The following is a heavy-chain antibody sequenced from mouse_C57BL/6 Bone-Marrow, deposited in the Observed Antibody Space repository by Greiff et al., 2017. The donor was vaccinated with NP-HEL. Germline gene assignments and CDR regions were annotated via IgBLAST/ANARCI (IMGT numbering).Heavy chain of an antibody. CDR1: GYTFTSYW. CDR3: ALLRYRAWFAY. V-gene: IGHV1-69*01. D-gene: IGHD1-1*01. J-gene: IGHJ3*01. CDR2: IDPSDSYT. Sequence: VQLQESGAELVMPGASVKLSCKASGYTFTSYWMHWVKQRPGQGLEWIGEIDPSDSYTNYNQKFKGKSTLTVDKSSSTAYMQLSSLTSEDSAVYYCALLRYRAWFAYWGQGTLVTVSA.